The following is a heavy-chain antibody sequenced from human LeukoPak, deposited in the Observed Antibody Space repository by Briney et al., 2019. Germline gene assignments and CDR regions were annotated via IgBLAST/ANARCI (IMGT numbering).Heavy chain of an antibody. J-gene: IGHJ4*02. CDR1: GCSISSSNL. D-gene: IGHD3-22*01. CDR2: IYHAGNT. Sequence: PSETLSLTCAVSGCSISSSNLWAWVRQPPGKGLEWIGEIYHAGNTNYNPSLKSRVTISVNKSKNQFSLKLTSVTAADTAVYYCATEAYYDSSGPHFDYWGQGTLVTVSS. CDR3: ATEAYYDSSGPHFDY. V-gene: IGHV4-4*02.